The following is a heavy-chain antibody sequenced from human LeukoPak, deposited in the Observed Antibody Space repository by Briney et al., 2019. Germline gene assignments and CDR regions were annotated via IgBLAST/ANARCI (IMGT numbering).Heavy chain of an antibody. CDR3: ARADSTDAFDI. V-gene: IGHV1-2*02. CDR1: GYTFTDYY. J-gene: IGHJ3*02. CDR2: INPNSGGT. Sequence: ASVKVSCKASGYTFTDYYIHWVRQAPGQGLEWMGWINPNSGGTNYAQKFQGRATMTRDTSISTAYMELGRPRSDDTAVYYCARADSTDAFDIWGQGTMVTVSS.